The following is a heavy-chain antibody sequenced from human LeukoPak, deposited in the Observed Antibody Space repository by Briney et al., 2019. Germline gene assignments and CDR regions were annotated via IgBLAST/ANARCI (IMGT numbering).Heavy chain of an antibody. CDR3: ARENREVYGDYLNWFDP. J-gene: IGHJ5*02. D-gene: IGHD4-17*01. CDR1: Y. V-gene: IGHV4-31*02. CDR2: IYYSGST. Sequence: YWIGWVRQMPGKGLEWIGYIYYSGSTYYNPSLKSRVTISVDTSKNQFSLKLSSVTAADTAVYYCARENREVYGDYLNWFDPWGQGTLVTVSS.